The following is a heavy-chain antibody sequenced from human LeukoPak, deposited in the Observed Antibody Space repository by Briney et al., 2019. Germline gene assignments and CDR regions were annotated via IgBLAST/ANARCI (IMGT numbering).Heavy chain of an antibody. CDR1: GFTFSDYW. CDR3: ARDYAGNGYGDHWAY. D-gene: IGHD4-17*01. Sequence: GGSLRLSCAASGFTFSDYWMSWVRQAPGAGLEWVATIREDGSEKYYADSVWGRFTISRDNTKNSLNLQMNSLRAEDTAVYYCARDYAGNGYGDHWAYWGQGTLVTVPS. V-gene: IGHV3-7*01. J-gene: IGHJ4*02. CDR2: IREDGSEK.